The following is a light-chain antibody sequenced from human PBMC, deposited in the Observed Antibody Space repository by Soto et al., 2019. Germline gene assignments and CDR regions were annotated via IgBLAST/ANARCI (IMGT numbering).Light chain of an antibody. CDR1: GSDVSGYNF. CDR2: DVN. Sequence: QSALTQPRSVSGSPGQSVTISCTGAGSDVSGYNFLSWYQQYPGKAPKVIIYDVNKRPSGVPDRFSGSKSGKAASLTISGLQAEDEADYYCQSYDSTLSARYVFGTGTKVTVL. CDR3: QSYDSTLSARYV. J-gene: IGLJ1*01. V-gene: IGLV2-11*01.